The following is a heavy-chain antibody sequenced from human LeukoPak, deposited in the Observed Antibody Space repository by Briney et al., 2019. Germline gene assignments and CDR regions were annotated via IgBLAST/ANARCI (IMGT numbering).Heavy chain of an antibody. D-gene: IGHD6-19*01. CDR3: ARDSGSGFYTFDY. CDR1: GFSITDYY. J-gene: IGHJ4*02. V-gene: IGHV3-11*04. CDR2: ISNSGYTI. Sequence: GGSLRLSCAASGFSITDYYMNWIRQAPGKGLEWISYISNSGYTIYYADSVKGRFTISRDNAKNSVYLQMNSLRAEDTAVYYCARDSGSGFYTFDYWGQGTLVTVSS.